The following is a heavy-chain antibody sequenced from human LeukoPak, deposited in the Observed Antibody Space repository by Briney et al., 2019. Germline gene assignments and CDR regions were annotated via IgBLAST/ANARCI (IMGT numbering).Heavy chain of an antibody. CDR3: ARSPHILTGENFDY. CDR1: GYRFTAYY. V-gene: IGHV1-2*02. CDR2: INPNSGGT. J-gene: IGHJ4*02. Sequence: PLASVKVSCKASGYRFTAYYMHWVRQAPGQGLEWMGWINPNSGGTNYAQKFQGRVTMTRDTSITTAYMEMSRLRSDDTALYYCARSPHILTGENFDYWGQGTLVTVSS. D-gene: IGHD3-9*01.